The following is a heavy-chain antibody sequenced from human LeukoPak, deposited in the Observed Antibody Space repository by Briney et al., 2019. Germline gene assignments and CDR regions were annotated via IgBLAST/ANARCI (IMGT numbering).Heavy chain of an antibody. CDR1: GFTSDDYA. CDR2: IHWDGGST. V-gene: IGHV3-20*04. CDR3: VRWVEAVFFYDMDV. Sequence: GGSLRLSCAASGFTSDDYAMMWVRQVPGKGLAWVSGIHWDGGSTDYADSVKGRFTISRDNAKNSLYQQMNSLRDEDTALYYCVRWVEAVFFYDMDVWGKGTTVIVSS. D-gene: IGHD6-19*01. J-gene: IGHJ6*03.